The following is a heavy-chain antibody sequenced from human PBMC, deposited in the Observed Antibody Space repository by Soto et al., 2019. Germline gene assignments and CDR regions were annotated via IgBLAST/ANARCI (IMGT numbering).Heavy chain of an antibody. J-gene: IGHJ4*02. Sequence: QVQLQESGPGLVKPSQTLSLTCTVSGGSISSGGYYWSWIRQHPGKGLEWIGYIYYSGSTYYNPSLTSRVTISVDTSKNQFSLKLSSVTAADTAVYYCARDRATVTTGYYFDYWGQGTLVTVSS. V-gene: IGHV4-31*03. CDR1: GGSISSGGYY. D-gene: IGHD4-17*01. CDR3: ARDRATVTTGYYFDY. CDR2: IYYSGST.